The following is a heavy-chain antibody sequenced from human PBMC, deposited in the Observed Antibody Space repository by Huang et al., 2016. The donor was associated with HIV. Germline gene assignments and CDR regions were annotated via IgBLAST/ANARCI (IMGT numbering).Heavy chain of an antibody. V-gene: IGHV1-69*13. J-gene: IGHJ4*02. D-gene: IGHD3-3*01. CDR3: ARGAPDLDSHLDH. Sequence: QVQLVQSGAEGKKPGSSVKVSCKVSGGTFNNAISWVRQAPGQGLEWMGGIIPFFGPPSAARRYQGRVTIAADESTSIAYMELSSLRSEDTAVYYCARGAPDLDSHLDHWGQGTLVTVSS. CDR1: GGTFNNA. CDR2: IIPFFGPP.